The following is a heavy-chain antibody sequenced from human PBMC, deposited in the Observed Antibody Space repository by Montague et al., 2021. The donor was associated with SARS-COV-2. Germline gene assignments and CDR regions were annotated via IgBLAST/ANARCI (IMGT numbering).Heavy chain of an antibody. J-gene: IGHJ4*02. Sequence: SETLSLTCTVSGGSISSFYWSWFRQPPGKVLEWIGYISDSGRTNYNPSLTSRVTMSVDTSKDQFSLKVNSVTAADTAVYYCARHYSATLPAVYWGQGTLVTVSS. D-gene: IGHD2-15*01. CDR1: GGSISSFY. CDR2: ISDSGRT. V-gene: IGHV4-59*08. CDR3: ARHYSATLPAVY.